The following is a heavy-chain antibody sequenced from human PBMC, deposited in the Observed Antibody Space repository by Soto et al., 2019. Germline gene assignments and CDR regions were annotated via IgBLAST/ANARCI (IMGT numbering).Heavy chain of an antibody. CDR1: GFTFSDYN. D-gene: IGHD1-1*01. CDR3: DRVGSTYSTYNIKYTCGIDV. CDR2: IRSSRYSI. V-gene: IGHV3-48*02. J-gene: IGHJ6*02. Sequence: GGFLRLSCAASGFTFSDYNMHWVRQAPGKGLEWVAYIRSSRYSIYYADSATGRVTISRDNDKYSKYLQLNNLRDEDTDVYNYDRVGSTYSTYNIKYTCGIDVWGQGTMVTVSS.